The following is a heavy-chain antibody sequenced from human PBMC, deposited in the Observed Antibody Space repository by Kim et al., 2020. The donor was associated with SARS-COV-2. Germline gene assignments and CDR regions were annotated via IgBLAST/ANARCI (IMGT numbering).Heavy chain of an antibody. CDR1: GYTFTTYY. CDR3: AREVESVSGRGLDV. J-gene: IGHJ6*02. Sequence: ASVKVSCEASGYTFTTYYLHWVRQAPGQGLEWMGRINPNNGDTNYVQKFQGRVTLTRDTSISTAYVDLSSLRSDDTAGYYCAREVESVSGRGLDVWGQGTTVTVPS. CDR2: INPNNGDT. D-gene: IGHD2-8*02. V-gene: IGHV1-2*06.